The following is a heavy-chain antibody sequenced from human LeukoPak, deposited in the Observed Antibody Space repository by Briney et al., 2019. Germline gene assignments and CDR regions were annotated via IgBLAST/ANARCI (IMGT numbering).Heavy chain of an antibody. CDR2: ISGTGLST. V-gene: IGHV3-23*01. Sequence: PGGSLRLSCAASGFTFSSYVMSWVRQAPGKGLEWVSAISGTGLSTYYADSVKGRITISRDNSRNTLYLQMNSLRDEDTAMYSCATLLLGVGGDYWGQGTLVTVSS. CDR1: GFTFSSYV. CDR3: ATLLLGVGGDY. D-gene: IGHD2-15*01. J-gene: IGHJ4*02.